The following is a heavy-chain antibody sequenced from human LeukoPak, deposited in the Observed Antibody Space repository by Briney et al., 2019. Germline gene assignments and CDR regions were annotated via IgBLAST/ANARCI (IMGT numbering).Heavy chain of an antibody. V-gene: IGHV4-28*01. Sequence: SETLSLTCAVSGYSISNSNWWGWIRQPPGKALEWIRYIYYSGSTYYNPSLKSRVIMSVDTSKNQFSLKLNSVTAVDTALYYCARTRLTTGTTFDLWGRGTLVTVSS. CDR2: IYYSGST. CDR1: GYSISNSNW. CDR3: ARTRLTTGTTFDL. D-gene: IGHD1-1*01. J-gene: IGHJ2*01.